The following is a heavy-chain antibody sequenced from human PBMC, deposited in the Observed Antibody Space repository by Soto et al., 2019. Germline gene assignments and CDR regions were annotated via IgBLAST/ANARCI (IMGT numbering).Heavy chain of an antibody. V-gene: IGHV3-23*01. J-gene: IGHJ6*02. Sequence: GGSLRLSCAASGFTFSDHAMSWVRHAPGPGLGWVSAISGSAFSGSTHYADSVQGRFTIARDYSMNTLFLQMNSLTADDTALYFCRQSSSSRPDFGYRMDVWGQGTTVTVSS. CDR1: GFTFSDHA. CDR2: ISGSAFSGST. CDR3: RQSSSSRPDFGYRMDV. D-gene: IGHD6-6*01.